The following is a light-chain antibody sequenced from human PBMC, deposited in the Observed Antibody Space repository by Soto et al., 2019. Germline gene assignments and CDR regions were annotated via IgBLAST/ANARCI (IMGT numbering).Light chain of an antibody. CDR2: RNN. CDR3: AAWDDTLNGQV. J-gene: IGLJ3*02. CDR1: RSNIGRNY. V-gene: IGLV1-47*01. Sequence: QSVLTQPPSASGTPGQRVSISWSGSRSNIGRNYVYWYQQLPGTAPKLLIQRNNERPSGVPDRFSGSKSGTSVSLAISGLRSEDEATYYCAAWDDTLNGQVFGGGTKVTVL.